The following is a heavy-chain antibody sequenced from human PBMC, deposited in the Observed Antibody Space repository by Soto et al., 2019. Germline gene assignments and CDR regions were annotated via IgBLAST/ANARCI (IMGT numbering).Heavy chain of an antibody. Sequence: PGGSLRLSCAASGFTFTRYSMNWVRQAPGKGLEWVSSISSTTNYIYYADSTKGRFTVSRDNAKNSVYLEMNSLSAEDTAVYYCARESEDRTSNFDYWGQGTLVTVSS. CDR1: GFTFTRYS. CDR2: ISSTTNYI. CDR3: ARESEDRTSNFDY. J-gene: IGHJ4*02. V-gene: IGHV3-21*01.